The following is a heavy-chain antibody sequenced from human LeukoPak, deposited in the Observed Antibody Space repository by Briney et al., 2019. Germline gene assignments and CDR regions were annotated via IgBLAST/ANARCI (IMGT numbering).Heavy chain of an antibody. J-gene: IGHJ4*02. CDR2: TNHSGYT. Sequence: SETLSLTCAVSGVSFPAYYWAWVGQTPGKGLEWIGETNHSGYTNDSPSLKSQVTLSIDTSRKQFSLNLRSVTVADAGFYYCTTMTTGHDYWGQGTLVTVSS. CDR1: GVSFPAYY. CDR3: TTMTTGHDY. V-gene: IGHV4-34*01. D-gene: IGHD4-17*01.